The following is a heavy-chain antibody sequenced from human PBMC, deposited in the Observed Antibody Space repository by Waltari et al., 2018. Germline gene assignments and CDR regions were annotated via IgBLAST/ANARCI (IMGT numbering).Heavy chain of an antibody. V-gene: IGHV1-69*13. CDR3: ARSRELLDRDAFDI. J-gene: IGHJ3*02. Sequence: QVQLVQSGAEVKKPGSSVKVSCKASGGTFSSYAISWVRQAPGQGLEWRGGIIPSLGTANYAQKVQGRVTITADESTSTAYMELSSLRSEDTAVYYCARSRELLDRDAFDIWGQGTMVTVSS. CDR2: IIPSLGTA. CDR1: GGTFSSYA. D-gene: IGHD3-10*01.